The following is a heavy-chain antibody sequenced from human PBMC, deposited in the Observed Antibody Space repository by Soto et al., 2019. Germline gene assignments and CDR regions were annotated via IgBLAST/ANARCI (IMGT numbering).Heavy chain of an antibody. V-gene: IGHV3-21*01. CDR2: ISSSSSYI. CDR3: ASMGYGSGADYYYYGMDV. CDR1: GFTFSSYS. D-gene: IGHD3-10*01. Sequence: EVQLVESGGGLVKPGGSLRLSCAASGFTFSSYSMNWVRQAPGKGLEWVSSISSSSSYIYYADSVKGRFTISRDNAKNSLYLQMNSLRAEDTAVYYCASMGYGSGADYYYYGMDVWGQGTTVTASS. J-gene: IGHJ6*02.